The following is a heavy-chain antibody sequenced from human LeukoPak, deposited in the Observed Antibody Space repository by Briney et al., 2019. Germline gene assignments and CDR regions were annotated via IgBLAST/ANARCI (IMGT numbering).Heavy chain of an antibody. CDR1: GFTFDDYA. D-gene: IGHD6-13*01. V-gene: IGHV3-9*01. Sequence: GRSLRLSCAASGFTFDDYAMHWVRQAPGKGLEWVSGTLRNSGSIGYADSVKGRFTISRDDAKNSLYLQMNSLRAEDTALYYCVKDGGRDTAAAYYWGQGTLVSVSS. J-gene: IGHJ4*02. CDR2: TLRNSGSI. CDR3: VKDGGRDTAAAYY.